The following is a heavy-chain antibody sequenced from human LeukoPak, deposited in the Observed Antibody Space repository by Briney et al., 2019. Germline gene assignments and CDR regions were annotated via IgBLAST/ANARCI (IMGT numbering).Heavy chain of an antibody. Sequence: GGSLRLSCAASGFTFDDYGMSWVRQAPGKGLEWVSGINWNGGSIGYADSVKGRFTISRDNAKNSLYLQMNSLRAEDTAVYYCGRYLRSTSGSIWGQGTLVTVSS. CDR3: GRYLRSTSGSI. D-gene: IGHD1-1*01. J-gene: IGHJ4*02. CDR2: INWNGGSI. V-gene: IGHV3-20*04. CDR1: GFTFDDYG.